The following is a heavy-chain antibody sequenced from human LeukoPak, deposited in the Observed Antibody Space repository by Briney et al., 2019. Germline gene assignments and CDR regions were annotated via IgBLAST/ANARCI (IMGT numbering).Heavy chain of an antibody. CDR3: AKVGYSYGPFDY. CDR1: AFTFSSYG. CDR2: IRYDGSNK. J-gene: IGHJ4*02. D-gene: IGHD5-18*01. Sequence: PGGSLRLSCAASAFTFSSYGMHWVRQAPGKGLEWVAFIRYDGSNKYYADSVKGRFTISRDNSKNTLYLQMNSLRAEDTAVYCCAKVGYSYGPFDYWGQGTLVTASS. V-gene: IGHV3-30*02.